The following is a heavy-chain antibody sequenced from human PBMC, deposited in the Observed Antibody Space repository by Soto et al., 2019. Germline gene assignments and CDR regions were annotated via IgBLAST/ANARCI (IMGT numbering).Heavy chain of an antibody. J-gene: IGHJ3*02. CDR3: ARVFSGAGVLMVYAPTDAFDI. V-gene: IGHV3-48*03. D-gene: IGHD2-8*01. CDR2: ISSSGSTI. Sequence: EVQLVESGGGLVQPGGSLRLSCAASGFTFSSYEMNWVRQAPGKGLEWVSYISSSGSTIYYADSVKGRFTISRDNAKNSLYLQMNSLRAEDTAVYYCARVFSGAGVLMVYAPTDAFDIWGQGTMVTVSS. CDR1: GFTFSSYE.